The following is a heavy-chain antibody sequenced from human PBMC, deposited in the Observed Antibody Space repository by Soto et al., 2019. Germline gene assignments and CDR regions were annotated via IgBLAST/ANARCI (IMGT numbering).Heavy chain of an antibody. Sequence: EASVKVSCKASGGTFSSYTISWVRQAPGQRLEWMGWINAGNGNTKYSQKFQGRVTITRDTSASTAYMELSSLRSEDTAVYYCARTRSIPRLRWPIGSAYFDYWGQGTLVTVSS. D-gene: IGHD4-17*01. J-gene: IGHJ4*02. CDR3: ARTRSIPRLRWPIGSAYFDY. V-gene: IGHV1-3*01. CDR2: INAGNGNT. CDR1: GGTFSSYT.